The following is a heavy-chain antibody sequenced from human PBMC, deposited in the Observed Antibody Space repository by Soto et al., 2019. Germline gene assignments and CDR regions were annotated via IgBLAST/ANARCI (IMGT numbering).Heavy chain of an antibody. CDR2: IWYDGSNK. V-gene: IGHV3-33*01. Sequence: GGSLRLSCAASGFTFSSYGMHWVRQAPGKGLEWVAVIWYDGSNKYYADSVKGRFTISRDNSKNTLYLQMNSLRAEDTAVYYCARDFTGVTIGHDAFDIWGQGTMVTVSS. CDR1: GFTFSSYG. CDR3: ARDFTGVTIGHDAFDI. D-gene: IGHD5-18*01. J-gene: IGHJ3*02.